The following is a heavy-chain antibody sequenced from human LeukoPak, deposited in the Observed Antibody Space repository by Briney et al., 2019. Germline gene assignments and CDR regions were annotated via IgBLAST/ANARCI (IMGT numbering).Heavy chain of an antibody. D-gene: IGHD3-22*01. CDR1: GGSFSGYY. CDR2: INHSGST. J-gene: IGHJ6*03. Sequence: PSETLSLTCAVSGGSFSGYYWSWIRQPPGKGLEWIGEINHSGSTNYNPSLKSRVTISVDTSNNQFSLKLSSVTAADTAVYYCAREVRPDSSGYYYGYYYYMDVWGKGTTVTVSS. CDR3: AREVRPDSSGYYYGYYYYMDV. V-gene: IGHV4-34*01.